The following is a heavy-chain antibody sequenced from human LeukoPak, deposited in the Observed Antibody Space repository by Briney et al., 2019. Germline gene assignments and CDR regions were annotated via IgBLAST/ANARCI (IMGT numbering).Heavy chain of an antibody. Sequence: GASVKVSCKASGFIFSNSAMQWVRQARGQRLGWIGWIVVGSGKTHYSQKFQGRVSITRDMSTNTAYMELRSLRYEDTAIYYCAADDSGEGRWGQGTLVTVSS. V-gene: IGHV1-58*02. CDR1: GFIFSNSA. D-gene: IGHD2-21*01. J-gene: IGHJ4*02. CDR2: IVVGSGKT. CDR3: AADDSGEGR.